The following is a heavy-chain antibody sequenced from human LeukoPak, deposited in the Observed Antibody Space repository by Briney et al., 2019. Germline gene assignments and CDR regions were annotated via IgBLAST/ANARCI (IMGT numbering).Heavy chain of an antibody. Sequence: AASVKVSCKASGGTFSSYAISWVRQAPGQGLEWMGGIIPIFGTANYAQKFQGRVTITADESTSTAYMELSSLRSEDTAVYYCAGSCDFWSGYCDYYFDYWGQGTLVTVSS. CDR1: GGTFSSYA. CDR2: IIPIFGTA. V-gene: IGHV1-69*13. CDR3: AGSCDFWSGYCDYYFDY. J-gene: IGHJ4*02. D-gene: IGHD3-3*01.